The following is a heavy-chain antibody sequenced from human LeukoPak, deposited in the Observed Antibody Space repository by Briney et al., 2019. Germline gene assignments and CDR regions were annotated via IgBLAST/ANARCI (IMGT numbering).Heavy chain of an antibody. J-gene: IGHJ4*02. V-gene: IGHV3-11*04. D-gene: IGHD1-26*01. CDR2: ISSSGSTI. CDR1: GFTFSDYY. CDR3: ARVWYSGSYPVDY. Sequence: GGSLRLSCAVSGFTFSDYYMNWIRQAPGKGLEWVSYISSSGSTIYYADSVKGRFTISRDNAKNSMYLQMNSLRAEDTAVYYCARVWYSGSYPVDYWGQGTLVTVSS.